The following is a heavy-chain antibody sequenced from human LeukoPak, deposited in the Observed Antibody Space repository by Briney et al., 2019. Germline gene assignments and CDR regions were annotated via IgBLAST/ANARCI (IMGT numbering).Heavy chain of an antibody. CDR2: IKQDGSEK. V-gene: IGHV3-7*01. J-gene: IGHJ4*02. Sequence: GGSLRLSCAASGFTFSSYWMSWVRQAPGKGLEWVANIKQDGSEKYYVDSVKGRFTISRDNAKNSLYLQMNSLRAEDTAVYYCARDLNDFWSGPSGYWGQGTLVTVSS. CDR1: GFTFSSYW. CDR3: ARDLNDFWSGPSGY. D-gene: IGHD3-3*01.